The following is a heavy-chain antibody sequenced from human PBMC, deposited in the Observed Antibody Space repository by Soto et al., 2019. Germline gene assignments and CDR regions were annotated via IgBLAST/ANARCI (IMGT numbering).Heavy chain of an antibody. J-gene: IGHJ4*02. V-gene: IGHV1-8*01. CDR1: GYTFTXDX. CDR3: XXXXXXXGFDH. Sequence: QVQLVQSGAEVKKPGASVKISCKASGYTFTXDXXXXXXXXXXXGREWMGWMNPNNGNTGYAQKFQGRVTMTRDTXXXXXXXXXXXXXXXXXXXXXXXXXXXXXGFDHWGQGTLVTVSS. D-gene: IGHD3-10*01. CDR2: MNPNNGNT.